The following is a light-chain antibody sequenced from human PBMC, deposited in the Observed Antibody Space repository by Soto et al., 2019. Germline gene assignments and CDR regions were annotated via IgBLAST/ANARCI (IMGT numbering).Light chain of an antibody. Sequence: DIQMTQSPSSLSASVGDRVTITCRASQGISTYLNWYQQKPGKAPKLLIYAASSLQSGVPSRFSGSGSETDFTPTISSLQPEDFATYSCQQSYSTTWTFGQGTKVDNK. CDR2: AAS. V-gene: IGKV1-39*01. CDR3: QQSYSTTWT. J-gene: IGKJ1*01. CDR1: QGISTY.